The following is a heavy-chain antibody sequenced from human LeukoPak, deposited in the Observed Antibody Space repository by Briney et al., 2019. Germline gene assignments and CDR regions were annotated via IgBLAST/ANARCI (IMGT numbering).Heavy chain of an antibody. CDR3: ARDSSSVPGLYYYYMDV. D-gene: IGHD3-10*01. V-gene: IGHV1-46*01. J-gene: IGHJ6*03. CDR2: INPSGGST. CDR1: GYTFTSYY. Sequence: ASVKVSCKASGYTFTSYYMHWVRQAPGQGLEWMGIINPSGGSTSYAQKFQGRVTMTRDMSTSTVYMELSSLRSEDTAVYYCARDSSSVPGLYYYYMDVWGKGTTVTVSS.